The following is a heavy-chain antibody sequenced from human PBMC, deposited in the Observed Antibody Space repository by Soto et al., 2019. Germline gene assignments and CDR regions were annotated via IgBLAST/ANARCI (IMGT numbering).Heavy chain of an antibody. D-gene: IGHD5-12*01. J-gene: IGHJ4*02. CDR2: IIPTIGTT. CDR3: ARDLGSGYDPGDY. Sequence: QVQLVQSGAEVKKPGSSVKVSCKASGDTFTIFAISWVRQAPGQGLEWMGGIIPTIGTTNYAQRCQGRITITGDESTVTAYMELSSLKSEDTAVYYCARDLGSGYDPGDYWGQGTLVTVSS. V-gene: IGHV1-69*12. CDR1: GDTFTIFA.